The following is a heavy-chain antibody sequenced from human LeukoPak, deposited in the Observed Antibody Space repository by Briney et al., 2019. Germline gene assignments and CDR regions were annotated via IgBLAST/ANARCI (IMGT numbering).Heavy chain of an antibody. D-gene: IGHD6-13*01. Sequence: GGSLRLSCAASGFTFDDYTMHWVRQAPGKGMERVSLISWDGGRTYYADSVKGRFTISIDNSKNSLYLQMNSLRTEDTALYYCAKDLNRGSASAAAELGWVDYWGQGTLVTVSS. CDR2: ISWDGGRT. J-gene: IGHJ4*02. CDR3: AKDLNRGSASAAAELGWVDY. CDR1: GFTFDDYT. V-gene: IGHV3-43*01.